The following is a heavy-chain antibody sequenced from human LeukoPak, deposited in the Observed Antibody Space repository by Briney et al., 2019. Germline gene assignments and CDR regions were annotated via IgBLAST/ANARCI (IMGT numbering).Heavy chain of an antibody. J-gene: IGHJ4*02. V-gene: IGHV3-21*01. CDR3: ASMTTYCGGDCYFFDY. D-gene: IGHD2-21*02. Sequence: GGSLRLSCAASGFTFISYSMNWVRQAPGKGLEWVSSISSSSSYMYYADSVKGRFTISRDHAKNSLYLQMNSLRAEDTAVYYCASMTTYCGGDCYFFDYWGQGTLVTVSS. CDR1: GFTFISYS. CDR2: ISSSSSYM.